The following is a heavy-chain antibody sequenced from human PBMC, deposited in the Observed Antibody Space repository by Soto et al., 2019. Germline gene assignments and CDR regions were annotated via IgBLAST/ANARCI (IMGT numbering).Heavy chain of an antibody. D-gene: IGHD6-19*01. CDR2: INPNSGGT. V-gene: IGHV1-2*04. CDR1: GYTFTGYY. J-gene: IGHJ4*02. Sequence: EASVKVSCKASGYTFTGYYMHWARQAPGQGPEWMGWINPNSGGTNYAQKFQGWVTMTRDTSISTAYMELSRLRSDDTAVYYCARVLVTYSSGWYYFDYWGQGTLVTVSS. CDR3: ARVLVTYSSGWYYFDY.